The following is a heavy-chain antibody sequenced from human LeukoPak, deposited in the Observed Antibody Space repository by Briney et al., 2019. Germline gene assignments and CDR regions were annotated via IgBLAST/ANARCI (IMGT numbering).Heavy chain of an antibody. CDR2: IYYSGST. D-gene: IGHD3-10*01. V-gene: IGHV4-59*08. Sequence: SETLSLTCTVSGGSISSYYWSWIRQPPGKGLEWIGYIYYSGSTNYNPSLKSRVAIAVDTSKNQFALTLSSVTSADTAVYYCARTRLTAMVRGLINAFDIWGQGTMVTVSS. CDR1: GGSISSYY. J-gene: IGHJ3*02. CDR3: ARTRLTAMVRGLINAFDI.